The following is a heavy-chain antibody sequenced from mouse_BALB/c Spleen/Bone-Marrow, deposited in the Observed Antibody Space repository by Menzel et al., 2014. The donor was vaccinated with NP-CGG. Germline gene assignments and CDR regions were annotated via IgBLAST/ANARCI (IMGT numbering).Heavy chain of an antibody. D-gene: IGHD2-3*01. CDR1: GYTFTNYW. V-gene: IGHV1-55*01. CDR2: IYPGGGIT. Sequence: VQLQESGAEFVKPGASVKMSCKASGYTFTNYWINWVKRRPGQGLEWIGDIYPGGGITNYNEKFKNKATLTLDTSSRTAYMQLSSLTSEDSAVYYCSRGVHDGSYVSAMDYWGQGTSVTVSS. J-gene: IGHJ4*01. CDR3: SRGVHDGSYVSAMDY.